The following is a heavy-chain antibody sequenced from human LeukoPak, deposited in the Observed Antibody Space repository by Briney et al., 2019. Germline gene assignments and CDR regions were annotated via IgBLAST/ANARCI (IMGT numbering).Heavy chain of an antibody. D-gene: IGHD6-6*01. CDR2: IRYDGNNK. J-gene: IGHJ4*02. CDR1: GFTFSSYA. CDR3: AKDDFSSSSSDS. Sequence: PRRSLRLSCEASGFTFSSYAMHWVRQAPGKGLEWVAVIRYDGNNKYYADSVQGRFSISRDNSKNTVYLQMSSLRAEDTALYYCAKDDFSSSSSDSWGQGTLVTVSS. V-gene: IGHV3-30*04.